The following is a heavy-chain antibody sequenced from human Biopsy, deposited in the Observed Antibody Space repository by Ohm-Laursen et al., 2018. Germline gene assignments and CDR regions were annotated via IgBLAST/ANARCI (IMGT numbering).Heavy chain of an antibody. J-gene: IGHJ5*01. Sequence: SRRLSCAASGFTLSGYALYWVRQAPGKGLEWVSSFSASSSYIHYVDSVKGRFTVSRDNSKNSLYLQMNCLSATDTAIYYCATELLPPGVGGPWLDSWGQGTPVTVSS. CDR2: FSASSSYI. CDR3: ATELLPPGVGGPWLDS. V-gene: IGHV3-21*06. D-gene: IGHD3-16*01. CDR1: GFTLSGYA.